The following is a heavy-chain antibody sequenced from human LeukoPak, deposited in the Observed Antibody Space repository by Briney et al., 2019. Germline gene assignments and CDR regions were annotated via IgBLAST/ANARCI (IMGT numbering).Heavy chain of an antibody. V-gene: IGHV4-30-4*08. Sequence: SETLSLTCIVSGGSIISGDYDWSWIRQPPGKGLEWIGYIYHNGDTYYNPSLKSRVSISVDTSKNQFSLKLSSVTAADTAVYYCARAGVVPAAINRAFDIWGQGPVVTVSS. CDR3: ARAGVVPAAINRAFDI. J-gene: IGHJ3*02. CDR1: GGSIISGDYD. CDR2: IYHNGDT. D-gene: IGHD2-2*02.